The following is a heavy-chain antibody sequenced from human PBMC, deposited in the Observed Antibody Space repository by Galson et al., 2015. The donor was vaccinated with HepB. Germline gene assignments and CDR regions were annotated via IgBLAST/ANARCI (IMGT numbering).Heavy chain of an antibody. Sequence: WIRQPPGKGLEWIGEINHSGSTNYNPSLKSRVTISVDTSKNQFSLKLSSVTAADTAVYYCARVRGGYYYGSGNRWFDPWGQGTLVTVSS. D-gene: IGHD3-10*01. CDR2: INHSGST. V-gene: IGHV4-34*01. J-gene: IGHJ5*02. CDR3: ARVRGGYYYGSGNRWFDP.